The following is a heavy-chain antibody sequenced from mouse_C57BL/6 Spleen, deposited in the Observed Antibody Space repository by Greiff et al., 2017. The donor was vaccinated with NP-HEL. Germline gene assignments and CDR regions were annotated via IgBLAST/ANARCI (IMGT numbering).Heavy chain of an antibody. CDR3: AREANWDGHFAY. V-gene: IGHV1-22*01. Sequence: EVQLQQSGPELVKPGASVKMSCKASGYTFTDYNMHWVKQSHGKSLEWIGYINPNNGGTSYNQKFKGKATLTVNKSSSTAYMELRSLTSEDSAVYYCAREANWDGHFAYWGQGTLVTVSA. D-gene: IGHD4-1*01. CDR2: INPNNGGT. CDR1: GYTFTDYN. J-gene: IGHJ3*01.